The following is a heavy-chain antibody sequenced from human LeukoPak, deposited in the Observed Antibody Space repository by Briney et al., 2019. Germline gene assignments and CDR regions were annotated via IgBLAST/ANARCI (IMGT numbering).Heavy chain of an antibody. CDR2: IWSDATNE. CDR1: GSTFSHLG. J-gene: IGHJ4*02. D-gene: IGHD4-11*01. CDR3: AKDAQRGFDYIYSFDY. V-gene: IGHV3-33*06. Sequence: GGCQSPAYEASGSTFSHLGMRCVRQAPGKGLEWVAVIWSDATNEYYADSVKSRFTISRDNFENTVPLQMNSLRAEDTAVYYCAKDAQRGFDYIYSFDYWGQGTLVTVSS.